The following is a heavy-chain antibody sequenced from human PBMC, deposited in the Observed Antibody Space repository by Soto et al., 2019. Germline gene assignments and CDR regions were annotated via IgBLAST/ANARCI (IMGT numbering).Heavy chain of an antibody. J-gene: IGHJ4*02. V-gene: IGHV1-18*01. Sequence: ASSKVSCKASGYTFTSYGISWVRQAPGQGLEWMGWISAYNGNTNYAQKLQGRVTMTTDTSTSTAYMELRSLRSDDTAVYYCERAYSGAAAGSFDYWGQGNLVTVSS. CDR2: ISAYNGNT. D-gene: IGHD6-13*01. CDR1: GYTFTSYG. CDR3: ERAYSGAAAGSFDY.